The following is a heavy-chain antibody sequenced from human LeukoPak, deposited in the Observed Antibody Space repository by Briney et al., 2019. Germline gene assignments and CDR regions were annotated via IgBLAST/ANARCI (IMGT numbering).Heavy chain of an antibody. V-gene: IGHV3-30*18. CDR2: ISYDGSNK. Sequence: GGSLRLSCAASGFTFSSNGMHWVRQAPGKGLEWVAVISYDGSNKYYADSVKGRFTISRDNSKNTLYLQMNSLRAEDTAVYYCAKAELLWFGELPYYYYGMDVWGQGTTVTASS. D-gene: IGHD3-10*01. J-gene: IGHJ6*02. CDR1: GFTFSSNG. CDR3: AKAELLWFGELPYYYYGMDV.